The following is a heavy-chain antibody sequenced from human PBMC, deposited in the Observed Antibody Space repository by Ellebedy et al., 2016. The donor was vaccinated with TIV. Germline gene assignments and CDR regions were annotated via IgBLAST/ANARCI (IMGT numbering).Heavy chain of an antibody. CDR2: INPNSGGA. J-gene: IGHJ6*02. Sequence: AASVKVSCKASGYTFTGYYIHWVRQAPGQGLEWMGCINPNSGGANFERQFQGRVTMTKDTSLTTVYMEVNRLTSDDRAVYYCVRGGPSNRNALGVWGQGTTVIVSS. V-gene: IGHV1-2*02. CDR1: GYTFTGYY. D-gene: IGHD1-14*01. CDR3: VRGGPSNRNALGV.